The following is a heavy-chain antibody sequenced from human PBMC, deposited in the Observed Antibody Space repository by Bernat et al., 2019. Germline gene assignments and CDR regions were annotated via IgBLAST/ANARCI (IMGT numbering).Heavy chain of an antibody. D-gene: IGHD2-15*01. CDR2: ISSSSSYT. V-gene: IGHV3-11*05. CDR1: GFTFSDYY. CDR3: ARARGYCSGGSCYYDFDY. Sequence: QVQLVESGGGFVKPGGSLRLSCAASGFTFSDYYMTWIRQAPGKGLEWVSYISSSSSYTNYADSVKGRFTISRDNAKNSLYLQMNSLRAEDTAVYYCARARGYCSGGSCYYDFDYWGQGTLVTVSS. J-gene: IGHJ4*02.